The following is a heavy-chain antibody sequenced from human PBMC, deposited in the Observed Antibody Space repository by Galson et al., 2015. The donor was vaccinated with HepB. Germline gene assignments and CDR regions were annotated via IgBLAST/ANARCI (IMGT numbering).Heavy chain of an antibody. D-gene: IGHD6-13*01. Sequence: SVKVSCKASGYSFTGYYMHWVRQAPGQGLEWMGWINPNNGGTNYAQKFQGRVTMTRATSISTAYMELNRLSSDDTAVYYCAKGGVVAAAGQDYWGQGTLVTVSS. CDR3: AKGGVVAAAGQDY. V-gene: IGHV1-2*02. CDR1: GYSFTGYY. J-gene: IGHJ4*02. CDR2: INPNNGGT.